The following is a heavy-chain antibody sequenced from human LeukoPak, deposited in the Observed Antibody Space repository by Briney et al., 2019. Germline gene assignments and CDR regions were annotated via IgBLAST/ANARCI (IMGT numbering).Heavy chain of an antibody. CDR3: AKDRDYGDYPSAYYYYMAV. D-gene: IGHD4-17*01. J-gene: IGHJ6*03. CDR2: IRYDGTNK. V-gene: IGHV3-30*02. CDR1: GFTFSTYG. Sequence: PGGSLRLSCAASGFTFSTYGIHWVRQAPGKGLEWVAFIRYDGTNKWYADSVKGRFTISRDNSKNTLYLQMNSLRVEYTAVYHCAKDRDYGDYPSAYYYYMAVWGNGTTVTVSS.